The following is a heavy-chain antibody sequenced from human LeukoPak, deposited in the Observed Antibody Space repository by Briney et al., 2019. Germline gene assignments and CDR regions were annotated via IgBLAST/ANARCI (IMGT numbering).Heavy chain of an antibody. CDR2: INPSGGST. V-gene: IGHV1-46*01. J-gene: IGHJ5*02. CDR1: GYTFTSYY. Sequence: WASVKVSCKASGYTFTSYYMHWVRQAPGQGLEWMGIINPSGGSTSYAQKFQGRVTMTRNTSISTAYMELSSLRSEDTAVYYCARGRPSSSWIQNWFDPWGQGTLVTVSS. D-gene: IGHD6-13*01. CDR3: ARGRPSSSWIQNWFDP.